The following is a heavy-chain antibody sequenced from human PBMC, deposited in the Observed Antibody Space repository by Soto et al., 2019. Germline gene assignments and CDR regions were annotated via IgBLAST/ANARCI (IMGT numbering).Heavy chain of an antibody. J-gene: IGHJ6*02. CDR3: ARGPHPYYYYGMDV. Sequence: SVKVSCKAAGGTFSSYAISWVRQAPGQGLEWMGGILPIFGTANYAQKFQSRVTITADESTSTAYMELSSLRSEDTAVYYCARGPHPYYYYGMDVWGQVXTVTV. V-gene: IGHV1-69*13. CDR2: ILPIFGTA. CDR1: GGTFSSYA.